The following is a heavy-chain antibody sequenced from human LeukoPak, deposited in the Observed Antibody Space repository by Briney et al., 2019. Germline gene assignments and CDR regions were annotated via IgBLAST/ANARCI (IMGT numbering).Heavy chain of an antibody. D-gene: IGHD2-2*01. V-gene: IGHV1-69*13. CDR2: IIPIFGTA. CDR1: GGTFSSYA. J-gene: IGHJ4*02. Sequence: SVKVSCKASGGTFSSYAISWVRQAPGQGLEWMGGIIPIFGTANYAQKFQGRVTITADESTSTAYMELSSLRSEDTAVYYCASENNDIVVVPAAWRYWGQGTLVTVSS. CDR3: ASENNDIVVVPAAWRY.